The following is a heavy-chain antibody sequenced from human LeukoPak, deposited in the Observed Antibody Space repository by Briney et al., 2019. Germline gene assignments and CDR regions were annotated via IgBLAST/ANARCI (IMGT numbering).Heavy chain of an antibody. CDR2: VSWNRGSI. D-gene: IGHD6-13*01. CDR1: GFTFDDYT. Sequence: GKSLTLSCALSGFTFDDYTTQWVRHPPGGVLGWVSGVSWNRGSIWYADSVKGRFANSRHNAKNSLYLKMNSPRAEDTALYYCAKEMYSRSWFWYCDLWGGGTLVTVSS. CDR3: AKEMYSRSWFWYCDL. J-gene: IGHJ2*01. V-gene: IGHV3-9*01.